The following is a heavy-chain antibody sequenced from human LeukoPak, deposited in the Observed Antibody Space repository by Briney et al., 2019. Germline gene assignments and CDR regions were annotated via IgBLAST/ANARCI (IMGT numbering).Heavy chain of an antibody. CDR1: GFTFSSYC. D-gene: IGHD6-19*01. V-gene: IGHV3-30*18. CDR3: AKVSVALEYYFDY. J-gene: IGHJ4*02. Sequence: GGSLRLSCAASGFTFSSYCMPWVRQAPGKGLEWVAVISYDGSNKYYADSVKGRFTISRDNSKNTLYLQMNSLRAEDTAVYYCAKVSVALEYYFDYWGQGTLVTVSS. CDR2: ISYDGSNK.